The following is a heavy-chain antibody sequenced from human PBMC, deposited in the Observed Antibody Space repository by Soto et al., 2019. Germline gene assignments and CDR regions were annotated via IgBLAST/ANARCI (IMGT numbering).Heavy chain of an antibody. CDR1: GFPFSSYA. CDR3: ARSLFMVAPDNEPFDY. Sequence: PSETLRLSCAASGFPFSSYAMSWVRQTPEKGLEWVAGISGGGNDRYYADFVKGRFTFSRDNSRNTLYLQMNSLRAEDTAMYYCARSLFMVAPDNEPFDYWGRGTLVTVSS. V-gene: IGHV3-23*01. D-gene: IGHD5-12*01. J-gene: IGHJ4*02. CDR2: ISGGGNDR.